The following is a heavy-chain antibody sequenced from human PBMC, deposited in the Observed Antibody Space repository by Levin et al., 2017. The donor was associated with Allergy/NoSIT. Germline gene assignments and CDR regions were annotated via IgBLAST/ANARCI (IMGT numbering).Heavy chain of an antibody. Sequence: GESLKISCKGSGYTFSTYWIGWVRQMPGKGLEWMGIIYPGNSDTRYSPSFQGQVTISADKSISTAYLQWSSLKTSDTAMYYCARGAPFDYWGQGTLVTVSS. CDR2: IYPGNSDT. V-gene: IGHV5-51*01. CDR1: GYTFSTYW. J-gene: IGHJ4*02. CDR3: ARGAPFDY.